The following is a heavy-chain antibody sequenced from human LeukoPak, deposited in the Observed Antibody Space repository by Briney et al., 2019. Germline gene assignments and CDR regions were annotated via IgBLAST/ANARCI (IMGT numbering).Heavy chain of an antibody. CDR1: GFTFSSYW. D-gene: IGHD4-11*01. CDR2: IKKDGSEK. CDR3: VRGYSNGWFDP. J-gene: IGHJ5*02. V-gene: IGHV3-7*01. Sequence: GGSLRLSCAASGFTFSSYWMSWVRQAPGKGLEWVANIKKDGSEKYYVDSVKGRFTISRDNAKNTLYLQMSGLRVDDTSVYYCVRGYSNGWFDPWGQGTLVTVSS.